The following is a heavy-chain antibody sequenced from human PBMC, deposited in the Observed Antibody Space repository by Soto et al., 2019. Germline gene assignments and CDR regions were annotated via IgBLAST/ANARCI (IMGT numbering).Heavy chain of an antibody. CDR1: GFTFSSYA. D-gene: IGHD4-17*01. Sequence: GGSLRLSCAASGFTFSSYAMHWVRQAPGKGLEYVSAISSNGGSKYYANSVKGRFTISRANSKNTLYLQMGSLRADDMAVYYCARDFPSGDYDPYYYYYMDVWGKGTTVTVSS. J-gene: IGHJ6*03. CDR3: ARDFPSGDYDPYYYYYMDV. V-gene: IGHV3-64*01. CDR2: ISSNGGSK.